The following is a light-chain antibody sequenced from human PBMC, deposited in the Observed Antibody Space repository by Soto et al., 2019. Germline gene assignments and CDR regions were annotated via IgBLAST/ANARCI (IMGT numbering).Light chain of an antibody. V-gene: IGLV2-14*01. CDR1: SSDVGGYNY. CDR3: SSYTSSSTPV. Sequence: QSVLTQPASVSGSPRHSITISCTRTSSDVGGYNYVSWYQQHPGKAPKLMIYEVSNRPSGVSNRFSGSKSGNTASLTISGLQAEDEADYYCSSYTSSSTPVFGTGTKLTVL. CDR2: EVS. J-gene: IGLJ1*01.